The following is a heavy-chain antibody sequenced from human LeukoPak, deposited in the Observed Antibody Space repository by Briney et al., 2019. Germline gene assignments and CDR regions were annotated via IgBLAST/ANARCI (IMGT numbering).Heavy chain of an antibody. CDR2: IIPIFGTA. Sequence: SVKVSCKASGGTFSSYAISWVRQAPGQGLEWMGGIIPIFGTANYAQKFQGRVTITADESTSTAYMELSSLRSEDTAVYYCARAYYDILTGYYKKGWFDPWGQGTLVTVSS. CDR1: GGTFSSYA. J-gene: IGHJ5*02. V-gene: IGHV1-69*13. D-gene: IGHD3-9*01. CDR3: ARAYYDILTGYYKKGWFDP.